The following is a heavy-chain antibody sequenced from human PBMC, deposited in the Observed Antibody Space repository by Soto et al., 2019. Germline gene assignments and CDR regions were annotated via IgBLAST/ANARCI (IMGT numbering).Heavy chain of an antibody. CDR3: ARRSDYIWGKPFDY. D-gene: IGHD3-16*01. Sequence: SETLSLTCTVSGGSISSYYWSWIRQPPGKGLEWIGYIYYSGSTNYNPSLKSQVTISVDTSKNQFSLKLSSVTAADTAVYYCARRSDYIWGKPFDYWGQGTLVTVSS. J-gene: IGHJ4*02. CDR1: GGSISSYY. CDR2: IYYSGST. V-gene: IGHV4-59*08.